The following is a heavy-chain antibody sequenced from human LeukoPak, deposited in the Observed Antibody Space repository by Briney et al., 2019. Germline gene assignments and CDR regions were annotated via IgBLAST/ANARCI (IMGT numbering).Heavy chain of an antibody. CDR1: GFTFGDYA. J-gene: IGHJ4*02. D-gene: IGHD6-13*01. V-gene: IGHV3-49*04. CDR3: TRAAAGTFFDLGAFRD. CDR2: IRSKAYGGTT. Sequence: GGSLRLSCTASGFTFGDYAMGWVRQAPGKGLEWVGFIRSKAYGGTTEYAASVKGRFTISRDDSKSIAYLQMNSLKTEDTAVYYCTRAAAGTFFDLGAFRDWGQGTLVTVSS.